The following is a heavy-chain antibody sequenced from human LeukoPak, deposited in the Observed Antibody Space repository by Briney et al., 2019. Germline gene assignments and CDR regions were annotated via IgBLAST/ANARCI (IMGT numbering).Heavy chain of an antibody. Sequence: SETLSLTCAVYGGSFSGYYWSWIRQPPGKGLEWIGSIYHSGSTYYNPSLKSRVTISVDTSKNQFSLKLSSVTAADTAAYYCARLIHCGGDCYAYFDYWGQGTLVTVSS. J-gene: IGHJ4*02. CDR2: IYHSGST. CDR3: ARLIHCGGDCYAYFDY. D-gene: IGHD2-21*01. CDR1: GGSFSGYY. V-gene: IGHV4-34*01.